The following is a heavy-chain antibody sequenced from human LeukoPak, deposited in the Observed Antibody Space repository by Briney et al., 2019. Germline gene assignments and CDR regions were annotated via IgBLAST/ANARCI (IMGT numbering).Heavy chain of an antibody. J-gene: IGHJ4*02. CDR1: GFTFSSYG. V-gene: IGHV3-33*06. CDR3: AKSTQLRGGIATDFDS. D-gene: IGHD3-16*02. CDR2: IWYDGSNK. Sequence: GRSLRLSCAASGFTFSSYGMHWVRQAPGKGLEWVAVIWYDGSNKYYADSVKGRFTISRDNSKNALYLQMNSLRAEDTAVYYCAKSTQLRGGIATDFDSWGQGTLVTVSS.